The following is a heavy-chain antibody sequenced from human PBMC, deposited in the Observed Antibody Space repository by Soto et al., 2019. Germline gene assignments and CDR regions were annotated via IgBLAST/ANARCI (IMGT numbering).Heavy chain of an antibody. Sequence: GGSLRLSCGASGFTFGGYWMHWVRQAPGKGLVWVSGISWNSGSIGYADSVKGRFTISRDNAKNSLYLQMNSLRAEDTALYYCATGHTSDFWSGYPKAEYFQHWGQGTLVTVSS. D-gene: IGHD3-3*01. J-gene: IGHJ1*01. CDR2: ISWNSGSI. CDR1: GFTFGGYW. V-gene: IGHV3-9*01. CDR3: ATGHTSDFWSGYPKAEYFQH.